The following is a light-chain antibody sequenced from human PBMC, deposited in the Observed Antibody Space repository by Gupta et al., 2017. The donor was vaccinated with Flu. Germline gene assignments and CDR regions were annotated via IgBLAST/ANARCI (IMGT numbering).Light chain of an antibody. V-gene: IGKV3-20*01. CDR2: DAS. J-gene: IGKJ3*01. CDR3: PQLGAIPFT. Sequence: AWYQQKPRQAPRVLMSDASYRATGSPDRFSGSGSGTEFTITISSLEPGDVAVYYCPQLGAIPFTFGPGTKVEIK.